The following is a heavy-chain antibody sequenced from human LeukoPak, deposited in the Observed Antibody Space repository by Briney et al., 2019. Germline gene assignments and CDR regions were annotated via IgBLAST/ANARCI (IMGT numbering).Heavy chain of an antibody. D-gene: IGHD5-24*01. CDR2: IYYSGST. CDR1: GGSISSSSYY. J-gene: IGHJ4*02. V-gene: IGHV4-39*07. Sequence: SETLSLTCTVSGGSISSSSYYWGWIRQPPGKGLEWIGSIYYSGSTYYNPSLKSRVTISVDTSKNQFSLKLSSVTAADTAVYYCARDGGRWLQFKIGFFDYWGQGTLVTVSS. CDR3: ARDGGRWLQFKIGFFDY.